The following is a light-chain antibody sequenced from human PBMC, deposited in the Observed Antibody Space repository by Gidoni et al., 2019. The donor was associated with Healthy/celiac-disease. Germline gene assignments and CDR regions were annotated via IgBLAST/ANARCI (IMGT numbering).Light chain of an antibody. CDR3: QVWDSSSDHRDWV. Sequence: SYVLTQPPSVSVAPGKTARITCGGNNIGSKSVHWYQQKPGQAPVLVIYYDSDRPSGTPERFSGSNSGNTANLTISRVEAGDEADYYCQVWDSSSDHRDWVFGGGTKLTVL. V-gene: IGLV3-21*04. J-gene: IGLJ3*02. CDR1: NIGSKS. CDR2: YDS.